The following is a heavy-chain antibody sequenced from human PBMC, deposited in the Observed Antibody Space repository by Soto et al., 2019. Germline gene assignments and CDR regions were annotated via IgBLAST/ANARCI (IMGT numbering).Heavy chain of an antibody. CDR3: AKDFHDYTGAAYDY. D-gene: IGHD4-4*01. CDR1: GFTFDDYA. V-gene: IGHV3-9*01. CDR2: ISWNSGSI. Sequence: EVQLVESGGGLVQPGRSLRLSCAASGFTFDDYAMHWVRQAPGKGLEWVSGISWNSGSIGYADSVKGRFTISRDNAKNSLYLQMNSLRAEDTALYYCAKDFHDYTGAAYDYWGQGTLVTVSS. J-gene: IGHJ4*02.